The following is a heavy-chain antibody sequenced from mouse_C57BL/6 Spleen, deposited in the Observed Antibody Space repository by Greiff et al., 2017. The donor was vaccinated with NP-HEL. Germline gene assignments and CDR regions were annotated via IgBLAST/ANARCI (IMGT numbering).Heavy chain of an antibody. CDR3: VRELDPAMDY. V-gene: IGHV10-1*01. J-gene: IGHJ4*01. D-gene: IGHD4-1*01. Sequence: DVKLVESGGGLVQPKGSLKLSCAASGFSFNTYAMNWVRQAPGKGLEWVARIRSKSNNYATYYADSVKDRFTISRDDSESMLYLQMNNLKTEDTAMYYCVRELDPAMDYWGQGTSVTVSS. CDR1: GFSFNTYA. CDR2: IRSKSNNYAT.